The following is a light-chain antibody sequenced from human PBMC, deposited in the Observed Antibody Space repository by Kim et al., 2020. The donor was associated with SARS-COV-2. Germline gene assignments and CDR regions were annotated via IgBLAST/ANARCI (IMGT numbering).Light chain of an antibody. J-gene: IGKJ4*01. CDR3: QQRSNWPPLT. CDR1: QSVSSY. CDR2: DAS. Sequence: LYPGERATLSCRASQSVSSYLAWYQQKPGQAPRLLIYDASNRATGIPARFSGSGSGTDFTLTISSLEPEDFAVYYCQQRSNWPPLTFGGGTKLEIK. V-gene: IGKV3-11*01.